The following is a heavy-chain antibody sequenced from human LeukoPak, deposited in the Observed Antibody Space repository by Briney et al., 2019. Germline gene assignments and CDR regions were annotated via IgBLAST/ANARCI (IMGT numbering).Heavy chain of an antibody. CDR1: GGSFSSSSYY. J-gene: IGHJ5*02. V-gene: IGHV4-39*01. CDR3: ARRGGYCSGVSCLSWFDP. D-gene: IGHD2-15*01. Sequence: SETLSLTCTVSGGSFSSSSYYWGWIRQPPGKGLEYIGSIYYSGSTYYNPSLKSRVTISVDTSKNQFSLKLSSVTAADTAVYYCARRGGYCSGVSCLSWFDPWGQGTLVTVSS. CDR2: IYYSGST.